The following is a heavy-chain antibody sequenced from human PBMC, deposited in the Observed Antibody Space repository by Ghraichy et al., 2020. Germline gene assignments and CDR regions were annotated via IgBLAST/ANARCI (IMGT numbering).Heavy chain of an antibody. CDR1: GYSISSGYY. CDR2: IYHSGST. Sequence: SETLSLTCAVSGYSISSGYYWGWIRQPPGKGLEWIGSIYHSGSTYYNPSLKSRVTISVDTSKNQFSLKLSSVTAADTAVYYCARQPYYDPLLDPWGQGTLVTVSS. D-gene: IGHD3-3*01. CDR3: ARQPYYDPLLDP. V-gene: IGHV4-38-2*01. J-gene: IGHJ5*02.